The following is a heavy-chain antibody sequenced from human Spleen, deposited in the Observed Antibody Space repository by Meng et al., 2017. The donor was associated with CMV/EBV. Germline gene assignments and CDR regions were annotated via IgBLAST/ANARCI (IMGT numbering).Heavy chain of an antibody. CDR3: ARYSGWYGVDY. Sequence: CTVSGGSVSSGSYCWGWIRQPPGKGLEWIGYIYYSGSDNNNPSHKGGVTISVDTSKRQFSLKLRSVTAADTAVYYCARYSGWYGVDYWRQGTLVTVSS. V-gene: IGHV4-61*01. CDR2: IYYSGSD. J-gene: IGHJ4*02. D-gene: IGHD6-19*01. CDR1: GGSVSSGSYC.